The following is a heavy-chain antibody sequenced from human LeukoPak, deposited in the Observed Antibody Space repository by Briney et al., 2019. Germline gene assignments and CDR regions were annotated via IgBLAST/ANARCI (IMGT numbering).Heavy chain of an antibody. V-gene: IGHV3-7*01. J-gene: IGHJ4*02. Sequence: GSLTLSCAASGFTFSNYWMNWFRQPPGKGLEWVAKIKADGGEKDHVASVKGRFTISRDNAKNSLYLQMNSLRVEDTAVYYCARGGAARPDFWGQGTLVTVSS. D-gene: IGHD6-6*01. CDR3: ARGGAARPDF. CDR2: IKADGGEK. CDR1: GFTFSNYW.